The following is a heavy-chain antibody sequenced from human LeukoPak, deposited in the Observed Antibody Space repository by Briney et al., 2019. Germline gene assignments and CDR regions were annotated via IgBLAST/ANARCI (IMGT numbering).Heavy chain of an antibody. V-gene: IGHV3-30*03. CDR2: ISYDGSNK. CDR3: ARAYYDFWSGPDY. Sequence: GGSLRLSCVASGFTFSSYGMHWVRQAPGKGLEWVAVISYDGSNKYYADSVKGRFTISRDNSKNTLYLQMNSLRAEDTAVYCCARAYYDFWSGPDYWGQGTLVTVSS. D-gene: IGHD3-3*01. CDR1: GFTFSSYG. J-gene: IGHJ4*02.